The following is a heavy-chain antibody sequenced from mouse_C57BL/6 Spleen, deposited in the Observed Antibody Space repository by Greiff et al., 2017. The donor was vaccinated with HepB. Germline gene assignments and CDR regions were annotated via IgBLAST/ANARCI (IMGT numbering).Heavy chain of an antibody. V-gene: IGHV1-61*01. CDR3: ARDYDGNYGDYFDY. D-gene: IGHD2-1*01. CDR2: IYPSDSET. J-gene: IGHJ2*01. Sequence: VQLQQPGAELVRPGSSVKLSCKASGYTFTSYWMDWVKQRPGQGLEWIGNIYPSDSETHYNQKFKDKATLTVDKSSSTAYMQLSSLTSEDSAVYYCARDYDGNYGDYFDYWGQGTTLTVSS. CDR1: GYTFTSYW.